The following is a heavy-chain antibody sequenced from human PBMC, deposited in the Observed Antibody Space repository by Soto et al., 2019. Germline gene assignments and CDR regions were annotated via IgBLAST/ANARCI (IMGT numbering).Heavy chain of an antibody. Sequence: QVQLQESGPGLVKPSQTLSLTCTVSGGSISSGDYYWSWIRQPPGKGLEWIGYIYYSGSTYYNPSRQSRVTRSXXTXKXXFSLKLSSVTAADTAVYYCARAGGCSGGSCYLFDYWGQGTLVTVSS. J-gene: IGHJ4*02. D-gene: IGHD2-15*01. CDR2: IYYSGST. CDR1: GGSISSGDYY. V-gene: IGHV4-30-4*01. CDR3: ARAGGCSGGSCYLFDY.